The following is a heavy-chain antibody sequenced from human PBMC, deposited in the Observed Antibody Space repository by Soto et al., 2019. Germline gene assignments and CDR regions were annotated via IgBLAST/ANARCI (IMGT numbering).Heavy chain of an antibody. CDR3: AREGRGKKAGYNGLVSLGY. D-gene: IGHD2-2*02. J-gene: IGHJ4*02. CDR1: GSRFSNYV. CDR2: IIPIFNST. V-gene: IGHV1-69*06. Sequence: QVQLVQSGAEVKTPGSSLKVSCKVSGSRFSNYVISWVRQAPGHGLEWLGRIIPIFNSTKYAQTFQGRVTITADKYPCTTARELSRLRSADTALYYCAREGRGKKAGYNGLVSLGYWGQGTLVTVSS.